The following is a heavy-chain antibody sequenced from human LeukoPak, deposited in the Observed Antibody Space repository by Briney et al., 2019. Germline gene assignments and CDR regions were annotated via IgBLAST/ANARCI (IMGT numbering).Heavy chain of an antibody. J-gene: IGHJ3*02. CDR1: GGSISSYY. D-gene: IGHD3-22*01. Sequence: PSETLSLTCTVSGGSISSYYWSWIRQPPGKGLEWIGYIYYSGGTNYNPSLKSRVTISVDTSKNQFSLKLSSVTAADTAVYYCASLETYYYDSSGYPLGAFDIWGQGTMVTVSS. CDR3: ASLETYYYDSSGYPLGAFDI. CDR2: IYYSGGT. V-gene: IGHV4-59*08.